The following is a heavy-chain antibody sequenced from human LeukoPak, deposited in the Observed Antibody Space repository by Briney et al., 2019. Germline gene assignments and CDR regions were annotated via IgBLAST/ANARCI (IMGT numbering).Heavy chain of an antibody. CDR2: IYTSGST. V-gene: IGHV4-4*07. J-gene: IGHJ4*02. Sequence: SETLSLTCTVSGDSITSYYWSWIRQPAGKGLEWIGRIYTSGSTNYNPSLKSRLTMSVEMSNNQFPLKLSSVTAADTAVYYCAREGYYSLYYYFDYWGQGTLVTVSS. CDR3: AREGYYSLYYYFDY. D-gene: IGHD3-10*01. CDR1: GDSITSYY.